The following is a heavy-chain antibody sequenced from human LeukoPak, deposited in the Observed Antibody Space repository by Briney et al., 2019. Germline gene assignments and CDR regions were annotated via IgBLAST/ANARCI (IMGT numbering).Heavy chain of an antibody. CDR2: IKQDGSQK. CDR1: GFTFISYG. V-gene: IGHV3-7*01. CDR3: ARDRWGYSYGGD. D-gene: IGHD5-18*01. J-gene: IGHJ4*02. Sequence: GGSLRLSCAASGFTFISYGMHWVRQAPGKGLEWVANIKQDGSQKYYVDSVKGRFTISRDNAKNSLYLQMNSLRAEDAAVYYCARDRWGYSYGGDWGQGTLVTVSS.